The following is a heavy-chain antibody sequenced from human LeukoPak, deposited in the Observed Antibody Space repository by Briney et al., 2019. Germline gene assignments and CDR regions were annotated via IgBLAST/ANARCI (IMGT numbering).Heavy chain of an antibody. CDR1: GGSISSSSYY. D-gene: IGHD7-27*01. Sequence: SETLSLTCTVSGGSISSSSYYWGWIRQPPGKGLEWIGSIYYSGSTNYNPSLRSRVTISLDKSNNQFSLKLTSVTAADTAVYYCASRWVLTGEPYWGQGTLVTVSS. J-gene: IGHJ4*02. V-gene: IGHV4-39*07. CDR3: ASRWVLTGEPY. CDR2: IYYSGST.